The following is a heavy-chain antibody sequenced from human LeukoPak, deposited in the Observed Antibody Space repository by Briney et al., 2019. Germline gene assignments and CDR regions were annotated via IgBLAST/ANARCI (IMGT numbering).Heavy chain of an antibody. V-gene: IGHV3-74*01. CDR3: VRDRDGYNY. CDR1: GLTLSNSL. D-gene: IGHD5-24*01. CDR2: IDIDGSTT. J-gene: IGHJ4*02. Sequence: GGSLRLSCAASGLTLSNSLMHWVRQVPGKGLVWVARIDIDGSTTHYADSVKGRFTISRDNAKNTLYLQMNILRAEDTAVYYCVRDRDGYNYWGQGTLVTVSS.